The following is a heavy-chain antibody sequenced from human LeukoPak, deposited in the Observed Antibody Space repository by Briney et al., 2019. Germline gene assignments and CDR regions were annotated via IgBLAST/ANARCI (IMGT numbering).Heavy chain of an antibody. CDR1: GFTVSSNY. J-gene: IGHJ4*02. Sequence: GGSLRLSCAASGFTVSSNYMSWVRQAPGKGLEWVTSITSGGDYIYYADSVKGRFTTSRDNAKNSLSLQLNSLRVEDTAVYYCARGHYDILAASYKWTPDYWGQGTLVTVSS. V-gene: IGHV3-21*01. CDR2: ITSGGDYI. D-gene: IGHD3-9*01. CDR3: ARGHYDILAASYKWTPDY.